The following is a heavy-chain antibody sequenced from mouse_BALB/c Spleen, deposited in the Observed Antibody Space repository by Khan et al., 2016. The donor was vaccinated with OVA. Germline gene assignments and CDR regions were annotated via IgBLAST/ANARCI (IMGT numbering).Heavy chain of an antibody. CDR3: ARSLCCGYYFNQ. D-gene: IGHD1-1*01. J-gene: IGHJ2*01. CDR2: ISGDSSSI. V-gene: IGHV5-17*02. Sequence: EVMLVESGGGLVQPGGSRKLFCVVSGFIFSNFGMHWVRQALEKGLEWVAYISGDSSSIYYTATVTGRFTISRDNHKNTLFLQLASLVSEDMAMYYCARSLCCGYYFNQWGQGTTLTVSS. CDR1: GFIFSNFG.